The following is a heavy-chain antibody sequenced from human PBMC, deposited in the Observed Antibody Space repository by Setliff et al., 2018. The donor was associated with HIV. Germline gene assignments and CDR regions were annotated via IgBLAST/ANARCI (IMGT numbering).Heavy chain of an antibody. CDR2: IYFTGDS. V-gene: IGHV4-39*02. D-gene: IGHD4-17*01. CDR3: ARSPRPVTPFDI. Sequence: KASETLSLTCTVTGGSISTNNFYWGWIRQPPGKGLQWIGSIYFTGDSYYDPSLKSRITISVDTSKNHFSLKVSSVTAADTAVYYCARSPRPVTPFDIWGQGTMVTVSS. CDR1: GGSISTNNFY. J-gene: IGHJ3*02.